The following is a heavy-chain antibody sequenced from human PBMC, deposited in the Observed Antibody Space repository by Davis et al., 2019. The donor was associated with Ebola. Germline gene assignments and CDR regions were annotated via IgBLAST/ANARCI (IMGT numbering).Heavy chain of an antibody. D-gene: IGHD1-1*01. CDR2: IKSKVSGGTI. J-gene: IGHJ3*02. Sequence: GESLKISCAASGFTFSDYYMSWIRQAPGKGLEWVGRIKSKVSGGTISYAAPVKGRFSISRDDSKNMLYLQMNSLKSEDTAMYYCMSRGLVSATDEAFDIWGQGTVVTVSS. CDR1: GFTFSDYY. V-gene: IGHV3-15*05. CDR3: MSRGLVSATDEAFDI.